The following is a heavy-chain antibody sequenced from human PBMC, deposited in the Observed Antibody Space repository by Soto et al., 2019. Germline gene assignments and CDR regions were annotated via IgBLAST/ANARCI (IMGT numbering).Heavy chain of an antibody. V-gene: IGHV1-69*13. CDR1: GGTFSSYA. D-gene: IGHD3-22*01. Sequence: SVKVSCKASGGTFSSYAISWVRQAPGQGLEWMGGIIPIFGTANYAQKFQGRVTITADESTSTAYMELSSLRSEDTAVYYCARDRVFYDSSGEKTPPSPWGQGTLVTVSS. CDR3: ARDRVFYDSSGEKTPPSP. CDR2: IIPIFGTA. J-gene: IGHJ5*02.